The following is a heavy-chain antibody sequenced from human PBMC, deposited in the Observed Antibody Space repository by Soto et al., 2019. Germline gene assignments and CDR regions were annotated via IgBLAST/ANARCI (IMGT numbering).Heavy chain of an antibody. J-gene: IGHJ5*02. Sequence: GGSLRLSCAASGFTFSNYFMHWVRQVPGEGLVWVSRMSGDGKTISYADSVKGRFTISRDNAKNTLYLQMNSLRVEDTAVYYCARTYVPGIAGFDPCGHGTLVTVSS. CDR1: GFTFSNYF. V-gene: IGHV3-74*01. D-gene: IGHD1-1*01. CDR3: ARTYVPGIAGFDP. CDR2: MSGDGKTI.